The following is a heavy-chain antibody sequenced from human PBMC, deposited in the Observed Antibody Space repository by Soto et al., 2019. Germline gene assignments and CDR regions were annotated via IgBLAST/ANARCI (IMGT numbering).Heavy chain of an antibody. V-gene: IGHV1-69*01. CDR2: IIPIFGTA. CDR1: GGTFSSYA. D-gene: IGHD1-1*01. Sequence: QVQLVQSGAEVKKPGSSVKVSCKASGGTFSSYAISWVRQAPGQGLEWMGGIIPIFGTANYAQKVQCRVTITADESTSTAYMELSSLRSEDTAVYYCARGGSGTTPLYYGMDVWGQGTTVTVSS. J-gene: IGHJ6*02. CDR3: ARGGSGTTPLYYGMDV.